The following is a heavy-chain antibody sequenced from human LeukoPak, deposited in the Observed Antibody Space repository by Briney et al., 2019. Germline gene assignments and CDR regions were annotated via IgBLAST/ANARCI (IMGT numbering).Heavy chain of an antibody. V-gene: IGHV3-21*01. D-gene: IGHD1-1*01. Sequence: GGSLRLSCAASGFTFSSYWMNWVRQAPGKGLEWVSSINSGSTYTYYTELVKGRFTVSRDNAKNSLFLQMNSLRAEDTAIYYCARSLTTLTYEGYWGQGTLVTVSS. CDR3: ARSLTTLTYEGY. CDR1: GFTFSSYW. J-gene: IGHJ4*02. CDR2: INSGSTYT.